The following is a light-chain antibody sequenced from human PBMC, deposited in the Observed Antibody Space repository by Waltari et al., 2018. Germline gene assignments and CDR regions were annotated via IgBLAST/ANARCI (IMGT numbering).Light chain of an antibody. Sequence: QSALTQPASVSGSPGQSITIPCTGTSNHVGAYDFVSWYRQYPGEAPKLMIYDVMNRPSGVSDRFSGSKSANTASLTISGLQADDEGDYYCFACRGGNTLVFGGGTKVTVL. CDR1: SNHVGAYDF. J-gene: IGLJ2*01. CDR3: FACRGGNTLV. CDR2: DVM. V-gene: IGLV2-14*03.